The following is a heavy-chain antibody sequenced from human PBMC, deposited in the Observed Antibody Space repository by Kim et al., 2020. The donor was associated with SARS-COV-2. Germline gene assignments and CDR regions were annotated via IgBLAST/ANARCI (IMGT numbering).Heavy chain of an antibody. CDR1: GFTFSSYW. V-gene: IGHV3-7*03. CDR2: IKQDGSEK. D-gene: IGHD3-22*01. CDR3: ARVYTGYYDSSGYLDY. J-gene: IGHJ4*02. Sequence: GGSLRLSCAASGFTFSSYWMSWVRQAPGKGLEWVANIKQDGSEKYYVDSVKGRFTISRDNAKNSLYLQMNSLRAEDTAVYYCARVYTGYYDSSGYLDYWGQGTLVTVSS.